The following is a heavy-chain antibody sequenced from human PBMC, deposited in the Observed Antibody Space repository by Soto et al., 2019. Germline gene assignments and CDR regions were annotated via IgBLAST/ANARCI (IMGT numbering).Heavy chain of an antibody. Sequence: GGSLRLSCAASGFTFSSYAMSWVRQAPGKGLEWVSAISGSGGSTYYADSVKGRFTISRDNSKNTLYLQMNSLRAEDTAVYYCAKDDYYYDSSGYPWYFDYWGQGTLVTVSS. J-gene: IGHJ4*02. CDR2: ISGSGGST. CDR1: GFTFSSYA. D-gene: IGHD3-22*01. CDR3: AKDDYYYDSSGYPWYFDY. V-gene: IGHV3-23*01.